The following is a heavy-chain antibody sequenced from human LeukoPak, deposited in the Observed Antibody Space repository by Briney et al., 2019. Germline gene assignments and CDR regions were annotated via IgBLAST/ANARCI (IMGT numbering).Heavy chain of an antibody. Sequence: GASVTVSCKTSGYTFTSYDINWVRRAAGQGLEWMGWMNPNIGNTGYAQNFQGRVTMTRNTSISTAYMELSSLRSEDTAVYYCARDPLHIVGGLDYFDYWAREPWSPSPQ. J-gene: IGHJ4*02. V-gene: IGHV1-8*01. CDR1: GYTFTSYD. CDR3: ARDPLHIVGGLDYFDY. D-gene: IGHD2-21*01. CDR2: MNPNIGNT.